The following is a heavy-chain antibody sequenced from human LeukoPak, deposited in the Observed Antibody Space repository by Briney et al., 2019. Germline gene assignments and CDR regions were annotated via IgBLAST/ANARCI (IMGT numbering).Heavy chain of an antibody. J-gene: IGHJ4*02. CDR3: ARDSIWGPGYFDY. CDR1: GFTFSSYG. V-gene: IGHV3-7*01. Sequence: GGSLRLSCAASGFTFSSYGMSWVRQAPGKGLEGMANIKQDESDKYYVDSVRGRFTISRDNAKNSLFLQMNSLRAEDTAVYYCARDSIWGPGYFDYWGQGTPVTVSS. CDR2: IKQDESDK. D-gene: IGHD7-27*01.